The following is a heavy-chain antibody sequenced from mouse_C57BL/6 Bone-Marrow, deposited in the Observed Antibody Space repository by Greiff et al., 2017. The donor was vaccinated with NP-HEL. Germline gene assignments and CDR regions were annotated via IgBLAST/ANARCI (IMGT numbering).Heavy chain of an antibody. D-gene: IGHD2-1*01. Sequence: QVQLKESGAELVKPGASVKLSCKASGYTFTEYTIHWVKQRSGQGIEWIGWFYPGSGSIKYNEKFKDKATLTADKSSSTVYMELSRLTSEDSAVYFCARHEAVYYGNPAWFAYWGQGTLVTVSA. CDR3: ARHEAVYYGNPAWFAY. CDR1: GYTFTEYT. J-gene: IGHJ3*01. CDR2: FYPGSGSI. V-gene: IGHV1-62-2*01.